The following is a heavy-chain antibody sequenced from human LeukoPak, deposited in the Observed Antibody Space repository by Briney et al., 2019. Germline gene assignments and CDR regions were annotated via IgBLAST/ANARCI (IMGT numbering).Heavy chain of an antibody. Sequence: GGSLRLSCSASGFTFSTYPMHWVRQAPGKGLEYVSAITSNGVNTYYADSVKGRFTISRDNSKNTLYLQMSSLRTEDTAVYYCVRCSSAWYGDYWGQGTLVTVSS. V-gene: IGHV3-64D*09. J-gene: IGHJ4*02. CDR1: GFTFSTYP. CDR3: VRCSSAWYGDY. CDR2: ITSNGVNT. D-gene: IGHD6-19*01.